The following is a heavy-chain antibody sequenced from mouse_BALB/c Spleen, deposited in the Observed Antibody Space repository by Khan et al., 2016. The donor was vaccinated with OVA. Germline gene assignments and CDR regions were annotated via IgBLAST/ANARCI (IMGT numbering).Heavy chain of an antibody. V-gene: IGHV1-77*01. D-gene: IGHD2-12*01. J-gene: IGHJ3*01. CDR2: IYPRSGNT. CDR1: GYTFTDYY. Sequence: QVQLQQSGAELARPGASVKLSCKASGYTFTDYYINWVKQRTGQGLEWIGEIYPRSGNTYYNEKFKGKATLTADKSSSIAYMQLSSLTSEDSAVYFCGRSSYFCYTFAYGGKGTLDTVSA. CDR3: GRSSYFCYTFAY.